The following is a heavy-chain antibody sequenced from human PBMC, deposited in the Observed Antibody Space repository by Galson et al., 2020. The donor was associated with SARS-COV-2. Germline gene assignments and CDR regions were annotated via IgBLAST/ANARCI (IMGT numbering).Heavy chain of an antibody. J-gene: IGHJ1*01. Sequence: SETLSLTCLVSGDSMSSSDYWWGWVRQTPGEGLEWIGSVFQSGSTYYNPSLKSRVSISVDTSKSNFSLSLRSVTAADTAVYFCARHRVSSCVADGCYFKSWGQGTLVTVSS. CDR2: VFQSGST. D-gene: IGHD2-2*01. CDR1: GDSMSSSDYW. CDR3: ARHRVSSCVADGCYFKS. V-gene: IGHV4-39*01.